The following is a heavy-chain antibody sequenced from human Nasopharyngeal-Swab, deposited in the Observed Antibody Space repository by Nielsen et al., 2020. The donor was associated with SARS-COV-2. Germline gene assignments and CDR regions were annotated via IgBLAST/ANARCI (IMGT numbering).Heavy chain of an antibody. D-gene: IGHD5-18*01. CDR2: ISYDGSNK. CDR1: GLTFSSYG. Sequence: GRSLRLSCAASGLTFSSYGMHWVRQAPGKGLEWVAVISYDGSNKYYADSVKGRFTISRDNSKKTLYLQMNSLRAEDTAVYYCAKVHVDTAMVMDYKGQGTLVNVSS. V-gene: IGHV3-30*18. CDR3: AKVHVDTAMVMDY. J-gene: IGHJ4*02.